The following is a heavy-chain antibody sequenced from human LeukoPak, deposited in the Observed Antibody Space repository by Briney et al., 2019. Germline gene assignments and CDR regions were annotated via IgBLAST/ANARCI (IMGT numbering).Heavy chain of an antibody. V-gene: IGHV1-46*01. CDR1: GYTFTNYY. CDR2: INPSGGGT. CDR3: AREIGPRQLHLWGSAFDY. Sequence: WASVKVSCKASGYTFTNYYMHWVRQAPGQGLEWMGIINPSGGGTSYAQKFQGRLTMTRDTSTTTVYMELSSLRSEDTAMYYCAREIGPRQLHLWGSAFDYWGREPWSPSPQ. J-gene: IGHJ4*02. D-gene: IGHD5-18*01.